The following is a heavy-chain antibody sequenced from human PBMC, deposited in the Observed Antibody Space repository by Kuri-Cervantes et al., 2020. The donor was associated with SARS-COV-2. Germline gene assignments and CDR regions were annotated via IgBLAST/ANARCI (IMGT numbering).Heavy chain of an antibody. J-gene: IGHJ4*02. CDR3: AKENSYSSGWDYFDY. CDR1: GFTFSSYA. D-gene: IGHD6-19*01. V-gene: IGHV3-23*01. CDR2: ISGSGGST. Sequence: GESLKISCAASGFTFSSYAMSWVRQAPGKGLEWVSAISGSGGSTYYADSVKGRFTISRDNSKNTLYLQMNSLRAEDTAVYYCAKENSYSSGWDYFDYWGQGTLVTVSS.